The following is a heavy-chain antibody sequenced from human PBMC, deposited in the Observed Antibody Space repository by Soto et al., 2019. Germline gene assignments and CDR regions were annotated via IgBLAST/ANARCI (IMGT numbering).Heavy chain of an antibody. D-gene: IGHD5-18*01. Sequence: EVQLVESGGGLVKPGGSLRLSCAASGFTFSSYSMNWVRQAPGKGLEWVSSISSSSSYIYYADSVKGRFTISRDNAKNSLYLQMNSLRAEDTAVYYCASETVYSYAGFDYWGQGTLVTVSS. V-gene: IGHV3-21*01. CDR3: ASETVYSYAGFDY. CDR1: GFTFSSYS. J-gene: IGHJ4*02. CDR2: ISSSSSYI.